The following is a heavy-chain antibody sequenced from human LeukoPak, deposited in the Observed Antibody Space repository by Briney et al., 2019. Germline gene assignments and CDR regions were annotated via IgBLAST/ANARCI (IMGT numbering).Heavy chain of an antibody. CDR3: ARWPTGSSSSYFDY. Sequence: GESLKISCKGSGYSFTNYWIGWVRQMPGKGLEWMVTIYPGDSDTRYSPSFQGQVTISADKSISTTYLRWSSLKASDTAIYYCARWPTGSSSSYFDYWGQGTLVTVSS. V-gene: IGHV5-51*01. D-gene: IGHD6-6*01. J-gene: IGHJ4*02. CDR1: GYSFTNYW. CDR2: IYPGDSDT.